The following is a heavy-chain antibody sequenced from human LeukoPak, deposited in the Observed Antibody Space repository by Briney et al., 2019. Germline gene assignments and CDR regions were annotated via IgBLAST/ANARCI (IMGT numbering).Heavy chain of an antibody. CDR3: VRDWDHFDFDS. CDR2: IKGDGSHT. V-gene: IGHV3-74*01. J-gene: IGHJ5*01. D-gene: IGHD1-14*01. CDR1: GFTFSNYW. Sequence: GGSLRLSCAASGFTFSNYWMPWVRQAPGKGLVWVSRIKGDGSHTVYADSVKGRFTISRDNAKNTLYLQMKSLRDEDTAVYYCVRDWDHFDFDSWGQGTLVTVSS.